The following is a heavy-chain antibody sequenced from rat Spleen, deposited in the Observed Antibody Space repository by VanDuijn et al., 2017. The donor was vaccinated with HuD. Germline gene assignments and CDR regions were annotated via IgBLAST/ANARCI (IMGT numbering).Heavy chain of an antibody. CDR1: GFTFSDFD. V-gene: IGHV5-25*01. CDR2: ISTGGADT. J-gene: IGHJ3*01. Sequence: EVQLVESGGGLVQPGRSLKLSCAASGFTFSDFDMAWVRQAPTKVLEWVASISTGGADTYSRDSVKGRFTISRDDEESTLYLQMDSLRSEDTATYFCARLGGLRNWFAYWGQGTLVTVSS. CDR3: ARLGGLRNWFAY. D-gene: IGHD4-3*01.